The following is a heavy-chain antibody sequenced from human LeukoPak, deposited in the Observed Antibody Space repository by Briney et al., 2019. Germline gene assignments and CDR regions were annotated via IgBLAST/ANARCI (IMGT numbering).Heavy chain of an antibody. V-gene: IGHV4-34*01. Sequence: SETLSLTCAVYGGSFSGYYWSWIRQPPEKGLEWIGEINHSGSTNYNPSLKSRVTISVDTSKNQFSLKLSSVTAADTAVYYCASSIAARRLGRSYYYYYYGMDVWGQGTTVTVSS. CDR2: INHSGST. J-gene: IGHJ6*02. D-gene: IGHD6-6*01. CDR1: GGSFSGYY. CDR3: ASSIAARRLGRSYYYYYYGMDV.